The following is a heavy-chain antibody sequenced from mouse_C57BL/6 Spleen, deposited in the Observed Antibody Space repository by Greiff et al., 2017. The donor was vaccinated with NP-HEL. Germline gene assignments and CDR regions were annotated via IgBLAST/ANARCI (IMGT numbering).Heavy chain of an antibody. CDR1: GFSLTSYG. J-gene: IGHJ4*01. CDR3: AKKRDYDYDGDAMDY. V-gene: IGHV2-5*01. Sequence: QVQLQQSGPGLVQPSQSLSITCTVSGFSLTSYGVHWVRQSPGKGLEWLGVIWRGGSTDYNAAFMSRLSIIKDNSKSQVFFKMNSLPADDTAIYYCAKKRDYDYDGDAMDYWGQGTSVTVSS. CDR2: IWRGGST. D-gene: IGHD2-4*01.